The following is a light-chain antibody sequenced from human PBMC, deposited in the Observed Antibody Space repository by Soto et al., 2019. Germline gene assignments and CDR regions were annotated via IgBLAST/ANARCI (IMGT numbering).Light chain of an antibody. V-gene: IGKV3-15*01. CDR3: QQYNNWPPWT. Sequence: VVLTQSPATLSVSPGERATLSCRASQSVSINLAWYQQKPGQAPRLLIHGASTRAIGIPARFSGSGSGTEFTLTISSLQSEDFAVYYCQQYNNWPPWTFGQGTKVDIK. CDR2: GAS. CDR1: QSVSIN. J-gene: IGKJ1*01.